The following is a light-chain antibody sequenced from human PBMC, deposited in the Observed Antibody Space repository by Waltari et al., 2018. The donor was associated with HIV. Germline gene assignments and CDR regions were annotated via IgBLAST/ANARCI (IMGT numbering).Light chain of an antibody. CDR2: VNSDGSH. Sequence: QPMLTQSPSASASLGASVKLTCTLSSSHNSYAIVWQQQRSETAPRFLMRVNSDGSHTKGDGIPDRFSGSSSGTDRYLTISSLQSEDEADYYCQTWGTSVQGVFGGGTKLTVI. V-gene: IGLV4-69*01. CDR3: QTWGTSVQGV. CDR1: SSHNSYA. J-gene: IGLJ3*02.